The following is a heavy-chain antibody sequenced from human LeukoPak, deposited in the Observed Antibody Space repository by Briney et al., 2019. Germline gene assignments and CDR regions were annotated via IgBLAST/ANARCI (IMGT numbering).Heavy chain of an antibody. Sequence: PSETLSLTCTVSGGSISSYYWSWIRQPAGKGLEWIGRIYTSGSTNYNPSLKSRVTMSVDTSKNQFSLKLSSVTAADTAVYYCARLDIVVVPAAIRDSYYFDYWGQGTLVTVSS. J-gene: IGHJ4*02. CDR3: ARLDIVVVPAAIRDSYYFDY. V-gene: IGHV4-4*07. D-gene: IGHD2-2*01. CDR2: IYTSGST. CDR1: GGSISSYY.